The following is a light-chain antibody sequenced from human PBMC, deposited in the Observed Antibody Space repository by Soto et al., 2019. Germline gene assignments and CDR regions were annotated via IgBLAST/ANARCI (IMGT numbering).Light chain of an antibody. Sequence: DIQMTQSPSTLSASVGDRVTITCRASQSISSWLAWYQQTPGRAPKLLIYDASNLETGVPSRFSGSGSGTEFTLTISRLQPDDFATYYCQQYKTYSWTFGRGTKLDIK. CDR3: QQYKTYSWT. J-gene: IGKJ1*01. CDR2: DAS. V-gene: IGKV1-5*01. CDR1: QSISSW.